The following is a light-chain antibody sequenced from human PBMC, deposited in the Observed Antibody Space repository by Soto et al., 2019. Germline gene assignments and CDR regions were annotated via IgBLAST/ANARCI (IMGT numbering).Light chain of an antibody. CDR3: QQYHTYTT. J-gene: IGKJ1*01. V-gene: IGKV1-5*01. CDR2: DAS. CDR1: QTFSGW. Sequence: DIQMTQSPSTLSASVGDSVSIACRASQTFSGWLASYQQKPGKAPELPIFDASISESGAPSRFGGSGSGREYALTVSCLQPEDFATYFCQQYHTYTTFGQGTKVEV.